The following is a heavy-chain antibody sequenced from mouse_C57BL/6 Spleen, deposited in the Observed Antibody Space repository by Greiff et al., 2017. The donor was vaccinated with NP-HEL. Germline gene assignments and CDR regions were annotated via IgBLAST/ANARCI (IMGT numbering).Heavy chain of an antibody. Sequence: QVQLQQPGAELVKPGASVKLSCKASGYTFTSYWMQWVKQRPGQGLEWIGEIDPSDSYTNYNQKFKGKATLTVDTSSSTAYMQLSSLTSEDSAVYYCGPVVAEVAGAMDYWGQGTSVTVSS. V-gene: IGHV1-50*01. J-gene: IGHJ4*01. CDR3: GPVVAEVAGAMDY. D-gene: IGHD1-1*01. CDR2: IDPSDSYT. CDR1: GYTFTSYW.